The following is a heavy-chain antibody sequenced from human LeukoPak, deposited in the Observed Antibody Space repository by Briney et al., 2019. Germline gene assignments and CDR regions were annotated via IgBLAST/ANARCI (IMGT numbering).Heavy chain of an antibody. CDR1: GGSFSGYY. CDR3: ARGRGPIDY. V-gene: IGHV4-34*01. D-gene: IGHD5-12*01. Sequence: SETLSLTCAVYGGSFSGYYWSWIRQPPGKWLEWIGEINHSGSTNYNPSLKSRVTISVDTSKNQFSLKLSSVTAADTAVYYWARGRGPIDYWGQGTLVTVSS. CDR2: INHSGST. J-gene: IGHJ4*02.